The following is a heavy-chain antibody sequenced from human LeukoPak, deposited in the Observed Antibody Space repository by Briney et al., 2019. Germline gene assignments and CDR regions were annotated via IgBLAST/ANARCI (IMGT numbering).Heavy chain of an antibody. J-gene: IGHJ5*01. D-gene: IGHD2-21*02. Sequence: GGSLRLSCAASGFTFDDYAMHWVRQAPGKGLEWVSGISWNSGGIVYADSVKGRFTISRDNAKNSLYLQMSSLRPEDTSFYYCAKDSRSFVRMTAQNWFDSWGQGTLVTVSS. CDR2: ISWNSGGI. CDR1: GFTFDDYA. CDR3: AKDSRSFVRMTAQNWFDS. V-gene: IGHV3-9*01.